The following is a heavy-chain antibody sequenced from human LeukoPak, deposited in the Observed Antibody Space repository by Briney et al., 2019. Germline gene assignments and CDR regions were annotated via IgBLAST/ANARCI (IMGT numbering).Heavy chain of an antibody. CDR3: ARDLGYCSSTSCYRDWNWFDP. V-gene: IGHV3-48*01. D-gene: IGHD2-2*02. Sequence: RGSLRLSCAASGFTFSSYSMNWVRQAPGKGLEWVSYISSSSSTIYYADSVKGRFTISRDNAKNSLYLQMNSLRAEDTAVYYCARDLGYCSSTSCYRDWNWFDPWGQGTLVTASS. J-gene: IGHJ5*02. CDR1: GFTFSSYS. CDR2: ISSSSSTI.